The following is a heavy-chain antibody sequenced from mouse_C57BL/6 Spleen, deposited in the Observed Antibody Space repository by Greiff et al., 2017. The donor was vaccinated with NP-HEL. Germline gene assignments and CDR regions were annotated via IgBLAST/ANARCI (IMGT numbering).Heavy chain of an antibody. CDR2: ISSGGSYT. V-gene: IGHV5-6*01. J-gene: IGHJ1*03. Sequence: EVKVVESGGDLVKPGGSLKLSCAASGFTFSSYGMSWVRQTPDKRLEWVATISSGGSYTYYPDSVKGRFTISRDNAKNTLYLQMSSLKSEDTAMYYCARDWGYFDVWGTGTTVTVSS. CDR1: GFTFSSYG. CDR3: ARDWGYFDV.